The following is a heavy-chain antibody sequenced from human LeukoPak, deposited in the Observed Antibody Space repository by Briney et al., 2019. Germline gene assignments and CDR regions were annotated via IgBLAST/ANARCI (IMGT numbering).Heavy chain of an antibody. D-gene: IGHD6-19*01. CDR3: ARDNIGAVPIDY. J-gene: IGHJ4*02. Sequence: GRSLRLSCAASGFSFSSFGIHWVRQSPGKGLEWVAIVWYDGSNKHYADSVKGRFTISRDNSKNTLYLQMNSLRAEDTAVYYCARDNIGAVPIDYWGQGTLVTVSS. CDR2: VWYDGSNK. V-gene: IGHV3-33*01. CDR1: GFSFSSFG.